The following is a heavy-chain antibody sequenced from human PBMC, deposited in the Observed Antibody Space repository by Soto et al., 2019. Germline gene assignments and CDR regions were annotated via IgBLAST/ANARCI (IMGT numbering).Heavy chain of an antibody. CDR1: AFTFSRYA. Sequence: GSLRLSCEVSAFTFSRYAMHWVRQAPGKGLEWVAVISYDGGNKYYGDSVKGRFTIFRDNSKNTLFLQMNSLRVEDTAVYYCAGGLRNYDFWSGNYYWGQGTLVTV. V-gene: IGHV3-30-3*01. CDR2: ISYDGGNK. J-gene: IGHJ4*02. CDR3: AGGLRNYDFWSGNYY. D-gene: IGHD3-3*01.